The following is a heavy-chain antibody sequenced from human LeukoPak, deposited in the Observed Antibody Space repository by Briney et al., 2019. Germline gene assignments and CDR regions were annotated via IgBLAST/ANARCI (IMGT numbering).Heavy chain of an antibody. Sequence: SETLSLTCTVSGGSISSGGYYWSWIRQPPGKGLEWIGYIYHSGSTYYNPSLKSRVTISVDTSKNQFSLKLSSVTAADTAVYYCATATSLNYYGSGSPFYFDYWGQGTLVTVSS. CDR2: IYHSGST. J-gene: IGHJ4*02. CDR1: GGSISSGGYY. D-gene: IGHD3-10*01. V-gene: IGHV4-30-2*01. CDR3: ATATSLNYYGSGSPFYFDY.